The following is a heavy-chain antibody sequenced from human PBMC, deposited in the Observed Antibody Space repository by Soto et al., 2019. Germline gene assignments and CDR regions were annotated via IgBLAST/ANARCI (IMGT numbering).Heavy chain of an antibody. CDR1: GFPFEDNT. CDR2: ISWDGGVA. CDR3: AKEGDSADKDHEH. V-gene: IGHV3-43*01. D-gene: IGHD6-25*01. Sequence: LRLSCAASGFPFEDNTMHWVRQAPGRGLGWVSLISWDGGVAYYADSVKGRFSISRDNTNYTLYLQMNSLRTEDTAFYFCAKEGDSADKDHEHWGQGTLGTASS. J-gene: IGHJ1*01.